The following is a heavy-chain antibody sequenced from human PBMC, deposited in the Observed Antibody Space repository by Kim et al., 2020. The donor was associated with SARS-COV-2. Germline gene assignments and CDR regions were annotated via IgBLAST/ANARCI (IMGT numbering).Heavy chain of an antibody. V-gene: IGHV4-39*01. CDR2: IYYSGST. J-gene: IGHJ4*02. Sequence: SETLSLTCTVSGGSISSSSYYWGWIRQPPGKALEWIGSIYYSGSTYYNPSLKSRVTISVDTSKNQFSLKLSSVTAADTAVYYCARQLRYFDWDIMGVDRGHYFDYWGQGTLVTVSS. CDR3: ARQLRYFDWDIMGVDRGHYFDY. CDR1: GGSISSSSYY. D-gene: IGHD3-9*01.